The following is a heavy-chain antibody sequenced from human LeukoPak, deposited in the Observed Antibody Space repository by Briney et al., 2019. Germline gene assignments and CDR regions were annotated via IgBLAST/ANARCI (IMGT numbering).Heavy chain of an antibody. CDR2: INPNSGGT. J-gene: IGHJ6*02. V-gene: IGHV1-2*02. CDR1: GYTFTGYY. D-gene: IGHD6-19*01. Sequence: ASVKVSCKASGYTFTGYYMHWVRQAPGQGLEWMGWINPNSGGTNYAQKFQGRVTMTRDTSISTAYMELSRLRSDDTAVYYCARDTYGSGWYGYYYYGMDVWGQGTTVTVSS. CDR3: ARDTYGSGWYGYYYYGMDV.